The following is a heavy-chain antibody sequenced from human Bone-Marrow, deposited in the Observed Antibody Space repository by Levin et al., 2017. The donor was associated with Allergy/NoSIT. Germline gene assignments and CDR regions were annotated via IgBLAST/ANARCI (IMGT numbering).Heavy chain of an antibody. V-gene: IGHV4-34*01. Sequence: SETLSLTCAVYGGSFSGYYWSWIRQPPGKGLEWIGEINHSGSTNYNPSLKSRVTISVDTSKNQFSLKLSSVTAADTAVYYCARGSAFYYGSGSYPVYYYYYMDVWGKGTTVTVSS. J-gene: IGHJ6*03. D-gene: IGHD3-10*01. CDR3: ARGSAFYYGSGSYPVYYYYYMDV. CDR2: INHSGST. CDR1: GGSFSGYY.